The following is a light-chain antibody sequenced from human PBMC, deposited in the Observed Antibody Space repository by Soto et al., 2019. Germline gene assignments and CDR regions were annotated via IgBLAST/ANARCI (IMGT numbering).Light chain of an antibody. V-gene: IGKV3-11*01. J-gene: IGKJ4*01. CDR3: QERSHRPLT. CDR2: DAS. Sequence: IVLAQSPPTLSVYQGERAPLSCRASQSVSSYLAWYQQKPGQAPSLLIYDASDRATGVPARFSGSGSGTDFTLTIRRLEPEDFAVYYCQERSHRPLTFGRGTMVDI. CDR1: QSVSSY.